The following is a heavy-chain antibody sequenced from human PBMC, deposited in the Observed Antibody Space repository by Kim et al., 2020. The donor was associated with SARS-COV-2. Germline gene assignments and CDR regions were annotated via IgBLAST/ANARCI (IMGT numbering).Heavy chain of an antibody. CDR1: GFTFSSYA. D-gene: IGHD3-3*01. J-gene: IGHJ4*02. Sequence: GGSLRLSCAASGFTFSSYAMSWVRQAPGKGLEWVSAISGSGGSTYYADSVKGRVTISRDNSKNTLYLQMNSLRAEDTAVYYCAKGGASTIFGVVILGHLTYFDYWGQGTLVTVSS. CDR3: AKGGASTIFGVVILGHLTYFDY. V-gene: IGHV3-23*01. CDR2: ISGSGGST.